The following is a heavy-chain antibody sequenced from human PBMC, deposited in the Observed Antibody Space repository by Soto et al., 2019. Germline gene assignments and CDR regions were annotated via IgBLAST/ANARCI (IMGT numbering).Heavy chain of an antibody. V-gene: IGHV3-21*01. J-gene: IGHJ3*02. CDR3: AREDSGRHYDAFDI. Sequence: GGSLRLSCAASGFTFSSYSMNWVRQAPGKGLEWVSSISSSSSYIYYADSVKGRFTISRDNAKNSLYLQMNSLRAEDTAVYYCAREDSGRHYDAFDIWGQGTTVTVSS. CDR1: GFTFSSYS. CDR2: ISSSSSYI. D-gene: IGHD5-12*01.